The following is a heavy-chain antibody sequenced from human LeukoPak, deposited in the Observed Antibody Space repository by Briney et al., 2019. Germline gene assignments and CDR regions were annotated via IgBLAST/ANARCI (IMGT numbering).Heavy chain of an antibody. V-gene: IGHV1-2*02. CDR3: ARGGGYCSGGSCYEFDY. J-gene: IGHJ4*02. Sequence: ASVKVSCKASGYTFTGYYMHWVRQAPGQGLEWMGWINPNSGDTNYAQKLQGRVTMTTDTSTNTAYMELRSLRSDDTAVYYCARGGGYCSGGSCYEFDYWGQGTLVTVSS. CDR1: GYTFTGYY. D-gene: IGHD2-15*01. CDR2: INPNSGDT.